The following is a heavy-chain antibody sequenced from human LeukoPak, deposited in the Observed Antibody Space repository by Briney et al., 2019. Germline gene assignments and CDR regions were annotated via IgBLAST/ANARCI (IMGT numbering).Heavy chain of an antibody. V-gene: IGHV1-18*04. CDR1: GYTFTGYY. CDR2: ISAYNGNT. Sequence: ASVKVSCKASGYTFTGYYMHWVRQAPGQGLEWMGWISAYNGNTNYAQKLQGRVTMTTDTSTSTAYMELRSLRSDDTAVYYCAREALYGGYFDYWGQGTLVTVSS. CDR3: AREALYGGYFDY. D-gene: IGHD4-23*01. J-gene: IGHJ4*02.